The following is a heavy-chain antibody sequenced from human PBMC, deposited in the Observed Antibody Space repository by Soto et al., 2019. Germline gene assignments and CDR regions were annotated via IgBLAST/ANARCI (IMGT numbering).Heavy chain of an antibody. J-gene: IGHJ4*02. CDR2: ISGSGGST. Sequence: GGSLRLSCAASGFTFSSYAMSWVRQAPGKGLEWVSAISGSGGSTYDADSVKGRFTISRDNSKNTLYLQMNSLRAEDTAVYYCAKDLEMATITPGFFDYWGQGTLVTVSS. V-gene: IGHV3-23*01. CDR3: AKDLEMATITPGFFDY. D-gene: IGHD5-12*01. CDR1: GFTFSSYA.